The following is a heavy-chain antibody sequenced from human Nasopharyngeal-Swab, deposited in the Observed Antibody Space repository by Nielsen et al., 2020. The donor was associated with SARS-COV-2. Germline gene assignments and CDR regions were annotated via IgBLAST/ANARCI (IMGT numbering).Heavy chain of an antibody. CDR3: AKDSLYYGSGSFQNWCDP. CDR1: GFTFSSYA. D-gene: IGHD3-10*01. J-gene: IGHJ5*02. Sequence: VVSLRLSCIFSGFTFSSYAMNCVRHAPGTGLELVSSISGRCSSTYYADSVKGRFTISRHNSKNTLYLEMNSLRADDTAIYYCAKDSLYYGSGSFQNWCDPWGQGTQVTVSS. V-gene: IGHV3-23*01. CDR2: ISGRCSST.